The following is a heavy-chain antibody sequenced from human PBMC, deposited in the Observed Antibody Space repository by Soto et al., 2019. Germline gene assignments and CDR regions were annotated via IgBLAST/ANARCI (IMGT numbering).Heavy chain of an antibody. CDR1: GCTFSGFS. V-gene: IGHV3-21*01. CDR2: ISSSSSYI. CDR3: ARGRGITMVRGVTFDY. Sequence: WVLQRVSRTASGCTFSGFSMHCVSQTPGKGLEWVSSISSSSSYIYYADSVKGRFTISRDNAKNSLYLQMNSLRAEDTAVYYCARGRGITMVRGVTFDYWGQGTLVTVSS. J-gene: IGHJ4*02. D-gene: IGHD3-10*01.